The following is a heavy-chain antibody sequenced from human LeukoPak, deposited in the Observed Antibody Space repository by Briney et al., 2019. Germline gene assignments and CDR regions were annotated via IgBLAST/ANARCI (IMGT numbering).Heavy chain of an antibody. J-gene: IGHJ4*02. D-gene: IGHD3-3*01. CDR2: ITTTGTYI. Sequence: GGSLRLSCAASGFSFSDYNMNWVRQAPGKALEWVSSITTTGTYIFYGDSVKGRFTISRDNAKNSLYLQMNGLRAEDTAVYYCAKEYYDFWSGYPHDYWGQGTLVTVSS. CDR3: AKEYYDFWSGYPHDY. V-gene: IGHV3-21*01. CDR1: GFSFSDYN.